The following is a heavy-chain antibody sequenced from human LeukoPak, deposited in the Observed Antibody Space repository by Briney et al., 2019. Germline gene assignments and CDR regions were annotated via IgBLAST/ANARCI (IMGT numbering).Heavy chain of an antibody. CDR1: GGSFSGYY. V-gene: IGHV4-34*01. CDR2: INHSGST. J-gene: IGHJ4*02. CDR3: ARTPKRGVAYFDY. Sequence: SETLSLTCAVYGGSFSGYYWSWIRQPPGKGLEWIGEINHSGSTNYNPSLKSRVTISVDTSKTQFSLKLSSVTAADTAVYYCARTPKRGVAYFDYWGQGTLVTVSS. D-gene: IGHD2-15*01.